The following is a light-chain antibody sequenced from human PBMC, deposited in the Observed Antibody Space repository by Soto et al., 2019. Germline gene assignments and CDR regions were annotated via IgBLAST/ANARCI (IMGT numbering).Light chain of an antibody. J-gene: IGKJ4*01. V-gene: IGKV1-33*01. CDR2: DVS. CDR3: QQYDNLLLT. CDR1: HDISNY. Sequence: DIQMTQSPSSLSASLGDSVTITCQASHDISNYLNWYQHKPGKAPKLLIYDVSNLEAGVPSRFSGSGSGTDFVFTISNLQPEDIATYYWQQYDNLLLTFGGGTKVEIK.